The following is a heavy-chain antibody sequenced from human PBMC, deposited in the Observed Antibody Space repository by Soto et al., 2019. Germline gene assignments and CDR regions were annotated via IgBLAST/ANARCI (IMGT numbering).Heavy chain of an antibody. CDR3: ARELRIVVVPAGVDWFDP. Sequence: GGSLRLSCASSGFTFSSYSMNLVRQAPGKGLEWVSYISSSSSTIYYADSVKGRFTISRDNAKNSLYLQMNSLRAEDTAVYYCARELRIVVVPAGVDWFDPWGQGTLVTVSS. V-gene: IGHV3-48*01. D-gene: IGHD2-2*01. CDR2: ISSSSSTI. CDR1: GFTFSSYS. J-gene: IGHJ5*02.